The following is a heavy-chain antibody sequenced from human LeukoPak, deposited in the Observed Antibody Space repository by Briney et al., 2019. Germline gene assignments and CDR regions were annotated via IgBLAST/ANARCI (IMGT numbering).Heavy chain of an antibody. Sequence: ASVKVSCKASGHTFTGYYMHWVRQAPGQGLEWLGWINPNSGGTNYAQKFQGRVTMTRDTSISTAYMELSRLRSDDTAVYYCARGYYDIVTGLGVFDYGGQGTLVTVSA. CDR1: GHTFTGYY. V-gene: IGHV1-2*02. CDR3: ARGYYDIVTGLGVFDY. J-gene: IGHJ4*02. CDR2: INPNSGGT. D-gene: IGHD3-9*01.